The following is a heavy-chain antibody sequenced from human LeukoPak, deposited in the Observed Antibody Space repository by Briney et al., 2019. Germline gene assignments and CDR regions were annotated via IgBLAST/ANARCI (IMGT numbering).Heavy chain of an antibody. V-gene: IGHV6-1*01. Sequence: SQTLSLTCAISGDSVSSNSAARNWIRQSPSRGLEWLGRTYYRSKWYNDYAVSVKSRITINPDTSKNQFSLKLSSVTAADTAVYYCARAKGWNGSGIPGYFDYWGQGTLVTVSS. J-gene: IGHJ4*02. D-gene: IGHD3-10*01. CDR2: TYYRSKWYN. CDR3: ARAKGWNGSGIPGYFDY. CDR1: GDSVSSNSAA.